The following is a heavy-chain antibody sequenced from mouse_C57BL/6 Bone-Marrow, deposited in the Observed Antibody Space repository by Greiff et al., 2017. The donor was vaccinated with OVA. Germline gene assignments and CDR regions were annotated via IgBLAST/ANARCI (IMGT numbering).Heavy chain of an antibody. CDR3: ARHRVLPFAY. J-gene: IGHJ3*01. CDR2: ISSGGSYT. CDR1: GFTFSSYG. Sequence: EVQLVESGGDLVKPGGSLKLSCAASGFTFSSYGMSWVRQTPDKRLEWVATISSGGSYTYYPDSVKGRFTISRDNAKNTLYLQMSSLKSEYTAMYYFARHRVLPFAYWGQGTLVTVSA. D-gene: IGHD2-14*01. V-gene: IGHV5-6*01.